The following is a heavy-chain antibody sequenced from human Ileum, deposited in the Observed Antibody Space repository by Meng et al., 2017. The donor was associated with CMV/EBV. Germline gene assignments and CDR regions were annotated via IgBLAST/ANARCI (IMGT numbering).Heavy chain of an antibody. J-gene: IGHJ4*02. D-gene: IGHD2-8*01. V-gene: IGHV1-46*01. CDR2: INHHNVIL. CDR3: ARDIEWFIYF. Sequence: SCKDSSYPSTSQNLNWARQTHQQGLKWMGFINHHNVILTYAQSFRRILLVPRAMSTSTLYMELNSLTSEYTAVYYCARDIEWFIYFWGPGTLVTVSS. CDR1: SYPSTSQN.